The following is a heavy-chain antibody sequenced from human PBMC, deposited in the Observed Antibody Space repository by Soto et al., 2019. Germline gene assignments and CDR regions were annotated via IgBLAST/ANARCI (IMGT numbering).Heavy chain of an antibody. V-gene: IGHV3-30*18. CDR2: ISYDGSNK. J-gene: IGHJ4*02. CDR1: GFTFSRYA. D-gene: IGHD2-15*01. Sequence: GGSLRLSCAASGFTFSRYAMSWVRQAPGKGLEWVAVISYDGSNKYYADSVKGRFTISRDNSKNTLYLQMNSLRAEDTAVYYCAKDTGYGGNPQDYFDYWGQGTLVT. CDR3: AKDTGYGGNPQDYFDY.